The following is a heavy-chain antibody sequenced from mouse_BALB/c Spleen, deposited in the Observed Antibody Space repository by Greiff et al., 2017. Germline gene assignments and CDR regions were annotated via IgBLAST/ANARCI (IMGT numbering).Heavy chain of an antibody. Sequence: VQLQQSGPELVKPGASVKMSCKASGYTFTDYVISWVKQRTGQGLEWIGEIYPGSGSTYYNEKFKGKATLTADKSSNTAYMQLSSLTSEDSAVYFCARSLITTVVATSTMDYWGQGTSVTVSS. J-gene: IGHJ4*01. CDR1: GYTFTDYV. V-gene: IGHV1-77*01. CDR2: IYPGSGST. D-gene: IGHD1-1*01. CDR3: ARSLITTVVATSTMDY.